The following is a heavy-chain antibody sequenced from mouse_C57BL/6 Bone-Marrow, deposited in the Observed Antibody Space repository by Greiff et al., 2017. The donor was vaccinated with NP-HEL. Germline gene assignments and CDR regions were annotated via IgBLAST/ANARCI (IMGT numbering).Heavy chain of an antibody. D-gene: IGHD2-4*01. CDR1: GFNIKDDY. J-gene: IGHJ4*01. Sequence: VQLKESGAELVRPGASVKLSCTASGFNIKDDYMHWVKQRPEQGLEWIGWIDPENGDTEYASKFQGKATITADTSSNTAYLQLSSLTSEDTAVYYCTLIYYEDAMDYWGQGTSVTVSS. CDR3: TLIYYEDAMDY. V-gene: IGHV14-4*01. CDR2: IDPENGDT.